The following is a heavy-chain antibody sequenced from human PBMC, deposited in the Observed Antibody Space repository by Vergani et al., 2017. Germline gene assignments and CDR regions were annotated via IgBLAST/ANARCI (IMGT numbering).Heavy chain of an antibody. V-gene: IGHV4-59*01. CDR2: IYYSGST. CDR1: GGSISSYY. Sequence: QVQLQESGPGLVKPSETLSLTCTVSGGSISSYYWSWIRQPPGKGLEWIGYIYYSGSTNYNHSLKSRVTITVDTSKNQFSLKLSSVTAADTAVYYCARLVDTAMVTYWFDPWGQGTLVTVSS. D-gene: IGHD5-18*01. CDR3: ARLVDTAMVTYWFDP. J-gene: IGHJ5*02.